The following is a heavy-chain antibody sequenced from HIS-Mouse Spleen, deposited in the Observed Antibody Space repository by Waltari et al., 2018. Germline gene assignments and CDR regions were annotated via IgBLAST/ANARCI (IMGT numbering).Heavy chain of an antibody. J-gene: IGHJ4*02. V-gene: IGHV3-30-3*01. D-gene: IGHD6-13*01. CDR3: AREGSFYYFDY. CDR1: GFTLSSSA. Sequence: QVPLVESGGGVVQPGRSLRLSRSAAGFTLSSSAMHWVGQAPGKGLEWVAVISYEGSNKYYADSVKGRFTISRDNSKNTLYLQMNSLRAEDTAVYYCAREGSFYYFDYWGQGTLVTVSS. CDR2: ISYEGSNK.